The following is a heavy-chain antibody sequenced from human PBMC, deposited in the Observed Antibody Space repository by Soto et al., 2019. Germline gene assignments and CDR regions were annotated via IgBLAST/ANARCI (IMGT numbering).Heavy chain of an antibody. V-gene: IGHV1-3*01. J-gene: IGHJ4*02. CDR1: GYTFTSYA. D-gene: IGHD2-15*01. Sequence: ASVKVSCKASGYTFTSYAMHWVRQAPGQRLEWMGWINAGNGNTKYSQKFQGRVTITRDTSASTAYMELSSLRSEDTAVYYCARSGYCSGGSCHKPNDYWGQGTLVTVSS. CDR2: INAGNGNT. CDR3: ARSGYCSGGSCHKPNDY.